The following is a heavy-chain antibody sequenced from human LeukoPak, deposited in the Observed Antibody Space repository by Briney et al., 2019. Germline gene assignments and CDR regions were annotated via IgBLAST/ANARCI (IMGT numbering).Heavy chain of an antibody. J-gene: IGHJ4*02. CDR3: ARDAVQAATPFFFDI. CDR2: ANSDGSST. Sequence: PGGSLRLSCAASGFIFSDYWMHWVRQAPGKGLVWVSRANSDGSSTTYADSVKGRFTISRDNAENSLYLQMNSLRVEDTAVYYCARDAVQAATPFFFDIWGQGALVTVSS. D-gene: IGHD2-15*01. V-gene: IGHV3-74*01. CDR1: GFIFSDYW.